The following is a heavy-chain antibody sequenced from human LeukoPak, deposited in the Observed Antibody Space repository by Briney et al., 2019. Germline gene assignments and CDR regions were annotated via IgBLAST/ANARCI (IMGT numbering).Heavy chain of an antibody. D-gene: IGHD6-6*01. J-gene: IGHJ4*02. CDR1: GYTFTGYY. CDR3: ARDRYSSSYYFDY. Sequence: SVKVSCKASGYTFTGYYMHWVRQAPGQGLEWMGGIIPIFGTANYAQKFQGRVTITADESTSTAYMELSSLRSEDTAVYYCARDRYSSSYYFDYWGQRTLVTVSS. CDR2: IIPIFGTA. V-gene: IGHV1-69*13.